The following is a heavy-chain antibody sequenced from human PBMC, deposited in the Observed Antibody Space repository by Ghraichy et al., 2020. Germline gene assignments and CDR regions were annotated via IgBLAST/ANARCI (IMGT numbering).Heavy chain of an antibody. Sequence: SQTLSLTCTVSGGSLSNNSYYWGWIRQPPGKGLEWIGSFYYSGSTYYNPTLKSRVSISVETSKNQFSLKLSSVTAADTGVYYCVRLVLLWFGHDYWGQGTLVTVSS. D-gene: IGHD3-10*01. V-gene: IGHV4-39*01. CDR1: GGSLSNNSYY. CDR2: FYYSGST. J-gene: IGHJ4*02. CDR3: VRLVLLWFGHDY.